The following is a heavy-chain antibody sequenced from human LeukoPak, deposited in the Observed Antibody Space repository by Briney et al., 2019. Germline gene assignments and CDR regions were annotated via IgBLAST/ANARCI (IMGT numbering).Heavy chain of an antibody. CDR1: GGSISSGDYF. V-gene: IGHV4-30-4*01. Sequence: SQTLSLTCTVSGGSISSGDYFWSWIRQPPRKGLEWIGYIYYSGSTYYNPSLKSRVTISLDTSKNQFSLKLTSVTAADTAVYFCARGLGYFDLWGRGTLVTVSS. CDR2: IYYSGST. CDR3: ARGLGYFDL. J-gene: IGHJ2*01.